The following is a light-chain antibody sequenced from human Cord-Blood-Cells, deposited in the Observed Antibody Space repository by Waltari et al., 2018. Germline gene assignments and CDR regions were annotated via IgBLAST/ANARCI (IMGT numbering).Light chain of an antibody. Sequence: QSALTQPPSASGSPGQSVTIPCTGTSSDVGGSNYVSWYQQHPGKAPKLMIYEVSKRPSGVPDRFSGSKSGNTASLTVSGLQAEDEADYYCSSYAGSNRVFGGETKLTVL. V-gene: IGLV2-8*01. CDR1: SSDVGGSNY. CDR2: EVS. J-gene: IGLJ2*01. CDR3: SSYAGSNRV.